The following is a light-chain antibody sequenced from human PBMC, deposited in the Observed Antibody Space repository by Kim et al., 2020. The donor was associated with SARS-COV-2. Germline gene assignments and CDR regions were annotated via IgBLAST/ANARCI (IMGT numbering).Light chain of an antibody. CDR1: SLRNYY. CDR2: GRN. V-gene: IGLV3-19*01. J-gene: IGLJ3*02. Sequence: SSELTQDPAVSVALGQTVRITCQGDSLRNYYASWYQQKPRQAPVVVIYGRNDRPSGIPDRFSGSNSGNTASLTITGAHAEDEADYYCNSRDSSGNHLVFGGGTQLTVL. CDR3: NSRDSSGNHLV.